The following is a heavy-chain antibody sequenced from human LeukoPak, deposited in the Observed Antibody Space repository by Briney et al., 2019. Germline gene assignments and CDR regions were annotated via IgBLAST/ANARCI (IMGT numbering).Heavy chain of an antibody. V-gene: IGHV1-2*02. Sequence: ASVKVSCKASGYTFTDYYMHWVRQAPGQGLEWMGWISPNTGGTTYAQNFQGRVSMTRDTSISTAFMEVSSLTSDDTAVYYCAREIEDYHGSGSYDAFDIWGQGTMVIVSS. CDR2: ISPNTGGT. CDR1: GYTFTDYY. D-gene: IGHD3-10*01. CDR3: AREIEDYHGSGSYDAFDI. J-gene: IGHJ3*02.